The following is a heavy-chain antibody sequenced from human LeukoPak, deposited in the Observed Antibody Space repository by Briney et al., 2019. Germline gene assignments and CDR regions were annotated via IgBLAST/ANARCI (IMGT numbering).Heavy chain of an antibody. V-gene: IGHV3-74*01. CDR2: INSDGSTT. CDR1: GFTFSTYW. J-gene: IGHJ4*02. D-gene: IGHD3-22*01. Sequence: GGSLRLSCAASGFTFSTYWMHWVRQAPGKGPVWVSRINSDGSTTNYADSVKGRFTISRDNARNTLYLQMNSLSAEDTALYYRARGYYDTGLIDYWGQGTLVTVSS. CDR3: ARGYYDTGLIDY.